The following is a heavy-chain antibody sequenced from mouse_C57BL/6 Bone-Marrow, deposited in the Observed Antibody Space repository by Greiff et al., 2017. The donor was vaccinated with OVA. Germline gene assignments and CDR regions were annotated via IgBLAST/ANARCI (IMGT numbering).Heavy chain of an antibody. CDR1: GYTFTSYW. V-gene: IGHV1-62-3*01. J-gene: IGHJ3*01. CDR2: IDPNSGGT. CDR3: EALIYDGYYVAY. Sequence: QVQLQQPGAELVKPGASVKLSCKASGYTFTSYWMHWVKQRPGRGLEWIGRIDPNSGGTKYNEKFKGKATLTADKSSSTAYMELRSLTSEDSAVYFCEALIYDGYYVAYWGQGTLVTVSA. D-gene: IGHD2-3*01.